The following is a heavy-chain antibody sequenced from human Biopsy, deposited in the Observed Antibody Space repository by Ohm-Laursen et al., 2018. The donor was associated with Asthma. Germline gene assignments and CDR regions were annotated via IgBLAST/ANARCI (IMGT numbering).Heavy chain of an antibody. J-gene: IGHJ4*02. CDR3: ALSQFDY. V-gene: IGHV1-46*01. CDR1: GYTFTSYY. Sequence: SVKVSCKASGYTFTSYYIHWVRQAPGQGLEWVGIINPPTGDTSYAQKFLGRVTATRDTSTSTVYMELSSLRSEDTAVYYCALSQFDYWGQGTLLTVSS. CDR2: INPPTGDT.